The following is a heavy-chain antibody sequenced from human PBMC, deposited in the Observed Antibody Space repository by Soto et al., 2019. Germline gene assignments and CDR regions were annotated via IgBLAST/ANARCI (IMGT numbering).Heavy chain of an antibody. D-gene: IGHD6-6*01. CDR3: ARGRGSSIDD. J-gene: IGHJ4*02. CDR1: GGSFSGYY. CDR2: INHSGST. Sequence: SETLSLTCTVYGGSFSGYYWSWIRQPPGKGLEWIGEINHSGSTNYNPSLKSRVTISVDTSKNQFSLKLSSVTAADTAVYYCARGRGSSIDDWGQGTLVTVSS. V-gene: IGHV4-34*01.